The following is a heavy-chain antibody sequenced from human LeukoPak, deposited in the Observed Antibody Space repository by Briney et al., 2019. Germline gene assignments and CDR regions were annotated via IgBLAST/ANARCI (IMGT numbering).Heavy chain of an antibody. D-gene: IGHD4-23*01. V-gene: IGHV4-31*03. CDR1: GGSISSGGYY. J-gene: IGHJ2*01. CDR3: ASGTVVPWYFDL. Sequence: PSQSLSLTSTVSGGSISSGGYYWSWIRQHPGKGLEWIGYIYYSGSTYYNPSLKSRVTISVDTSKNQFSLKLSSVTAADTAVYYCASGTVVPWYFDLWGRGTLVTVSS. CDR2: IYYSGST.